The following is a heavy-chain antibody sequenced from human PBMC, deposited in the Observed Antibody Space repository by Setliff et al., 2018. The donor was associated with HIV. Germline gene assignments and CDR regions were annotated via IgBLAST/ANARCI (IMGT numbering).Heavy chain of an antibody. CDR2: IKQDGSEK. J-gene: IGHJ4*02. CDR1: GFTFSRYW. Sequence: PGESLTISCAATGFTFSRYWMTWVRQAPGKGLEWVANIKQDGSEKYYVDSVKGRITISRDNAKNSMYLQMNSLRAEDTALYYCARVYDTSGYSLSIPGYWGQGTLVTVSS. V-gene: IGHV3-7*01. D-gene: IGHD3-22*01. CDR3: ARVYDTSGYSLSIPGY.